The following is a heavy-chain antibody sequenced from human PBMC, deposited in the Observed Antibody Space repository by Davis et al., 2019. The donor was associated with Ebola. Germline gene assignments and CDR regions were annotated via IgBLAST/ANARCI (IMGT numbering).Heavy chain of an antibody. D-gene: IGHD3-10*01. Sequence: GESLKTSCAASGFTFSSYGMHWVRQAPGKGLEWVAVISYDGSNKYYADSVKGRFTISRDNSKNTLYLQMNSLRAEDTAVYYCARSLWPLGDYWGQGTLVTVSS. CDR2: ISYDGSNK. V-gene: IGHV3-30*03. J-gene: IGHJ4*02. CDR3: ARSLWPLGDY. CDR1: GFTFSSYG.